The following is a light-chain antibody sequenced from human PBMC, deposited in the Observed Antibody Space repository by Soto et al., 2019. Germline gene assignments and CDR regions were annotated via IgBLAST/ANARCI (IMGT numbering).Light chain of an antibody. CDR2: GAS. Sequence: EIVLTQSPDTVSLSPGETATLSCRASQSVNSNYLAWYQHKPGQAPRLLIYGASNRATGIPDRSSGSGSGTHFSLTISILEPEDFAVFYCQQYDNSITFGQGTRLEIE. V-gene: IGKV3-20*01. CDR1: QSVNSNY. CDR3: QQYDNSIT. J-gene: IGKJ5*01.